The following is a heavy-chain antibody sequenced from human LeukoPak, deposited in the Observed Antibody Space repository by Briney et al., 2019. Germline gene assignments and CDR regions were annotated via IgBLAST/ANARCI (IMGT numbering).Heavy chain of an antibody. J-gene: IGHJ3*02. Sequence: SQTLSLTCTVSGDSISSGDYYWSWIRQPPGKGLEWIGYIYYSGRTYYNPSLKSRVTISLDTSKNQFSLKLSSVTAADTAVYYCARGWGPFLEWSSDAFDIWGQGTMVTVSS. CDR1: GDSISSGDYY. CDR2: IYYSGRT. D-gene: IGHD3-3*01. V-gene: IGHV4-30-4*08. CDR3: ARGWGPFLEWSSDAFDI.